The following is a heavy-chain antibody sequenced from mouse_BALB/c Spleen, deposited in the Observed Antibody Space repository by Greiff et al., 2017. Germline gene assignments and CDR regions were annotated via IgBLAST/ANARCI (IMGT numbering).Heavy chain of an antibody. CDR1: GFNIKDTY. CDR2: IDPANGNT. Sequence: EVQLQQSGAELVKPGASVKLSCTASGFNIKDTYMHWVKQRPEQGLEWIGRIDPANGNTKYDPKFQGKATITADTSSNTAYLQLSSLTSEDTAVYYCASSGYPYDYAMDYWGQGTSVTVSS. CDR3: ASSGYPYDYAMDY. J-gene: IGHJ4*01. D-gene: IGHD3-1*01. V-gene: IGHV14-3*02.